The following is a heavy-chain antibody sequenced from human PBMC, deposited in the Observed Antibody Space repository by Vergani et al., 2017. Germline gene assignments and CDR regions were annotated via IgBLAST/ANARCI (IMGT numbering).Heavy chain of an antibody. Sequence: QVQLQESGPGLVKPSQTLSLTCTVSGGSISSGHYYWTWLRQPAGKGLEWIGRIYISGSTNYNPSLKSRVTMSVDTSKNRFSLKLSSVTAADTAVYYCARGRKYCSSTSCYLYYYYYYMDVWGKGTTVTVSS. V-gene: IGHV4-61*02. CDR3: ARGRKYCSSTSCYLYYYYYYMDV. D-gene: IGHD2-2*01. CDR1: GGSISSGHYY. J-gene: IGHJ6*03. CDR2: IYISGST.